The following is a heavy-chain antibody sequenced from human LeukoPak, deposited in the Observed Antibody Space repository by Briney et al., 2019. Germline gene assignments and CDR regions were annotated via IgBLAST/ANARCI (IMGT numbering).Heavy chain of an antibody. D-gene: IGHD3-22*01. Sequence: TSETLSLTCTVSGYSISSGYYWGWIRQPPGKGLEWIGSIYHSGSTYYNPSLKSRVTISVDTSKNQFSLKLSSVTAADTAVYYCAGEDDSSGYLPFFDYWGQGTLVTASS. CDR1: GYSISSGYY. J-gene: IGHJ4*02. CDR3: AGEDDSSGYLPFFDY. V-gene: IGHV4-38-2*02. CDR2: IYHSGST.